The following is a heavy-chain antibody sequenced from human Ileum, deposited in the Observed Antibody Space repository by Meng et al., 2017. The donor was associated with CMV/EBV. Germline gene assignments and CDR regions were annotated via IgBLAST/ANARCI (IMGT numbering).Heavy chain of an antibody. Sequence: LSLTFTVYASSVSAFYWVRVPPPPGKGLEWIGEPSPPGATNSNPSLKSRVTISVDTSNNHFSLRLTSVTAADTAVYCCVRAFGPEQDWGQGTLVTVSS. CDR1: ASSVSAFY. CDR2: PSPPGAT. D-gene: IGHD3-3*02. CDR3: VRAFGPEQD. V-gene: IGHV4-34*01. J-gene: IGHJ1*01.